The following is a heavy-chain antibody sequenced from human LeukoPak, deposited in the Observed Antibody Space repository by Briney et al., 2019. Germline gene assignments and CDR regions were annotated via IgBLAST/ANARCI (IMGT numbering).Heavy chain of an antibody. CDR2: INHRGST. Sequence: SEALSLTCAVYGGSFSGYHWSWIRQPPGKGLEWIGEINHRGSTNYNPSLKSRVTISVDTSKNQFSLKLSSVTAADTAVYYCASTSAMVYFDYWGQGTLVTVSS. CDR1: GGSFSGYH. D-gene: IGHD5-18*01. V-gene: IGHV4-34*01. J-gene: IGHJ4*02. CDR3: ASTSAMVYFDY.